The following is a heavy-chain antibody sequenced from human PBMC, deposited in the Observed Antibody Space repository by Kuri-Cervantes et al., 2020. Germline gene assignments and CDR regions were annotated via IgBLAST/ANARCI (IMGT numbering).Heavy chain of an antibody. V-gene: IGHV1-18*01. CDR2: ISAYNGDT. Sequence: ASVKVSCKASGYTFIDYYIHWVRQAPGQGLEWMGWISAYNGDTNYAQKLQGRVTMTTDTSTSTAYMELRSLRSDDTAVYYCARVPGGWNYHFDSWGQGTLVTVSS. CDR3: ARVPGGWNYHFDS. D-gene: IGHD1-7*01. CDR1: GYTFIDYY. J-gene: IGHJ4*02.